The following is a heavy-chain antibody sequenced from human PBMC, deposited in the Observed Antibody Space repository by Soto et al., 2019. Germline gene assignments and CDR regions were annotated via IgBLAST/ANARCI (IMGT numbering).Heavy chain of an antibody. V-gene: IGHV3-30-3*01. CDR2: ISYDGSNK. D-gene: IGHD6-13*01. CDR3: ARVGKQLAYYYYGMHV. J-gene: IGHJ6*02. Sequence: QVQLVESGGGVVQPGRSLRLSCAASGFTFSSYAMHWVRQAPGKGLEWVAVISYDGSNKYYADSLKGRFTISRDNSKNSLYLQMNSLRAEDTAVYYCARVGKQLAYYYYGMHVWGQGTTVTVSS. CDR1: GFTFSSYA.